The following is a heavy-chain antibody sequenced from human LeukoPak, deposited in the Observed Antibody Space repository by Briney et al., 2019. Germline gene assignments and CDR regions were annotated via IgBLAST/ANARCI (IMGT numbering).Heavy chain of an antibody. J-gene: IGHJ4*02. D-gene: IGHD3-22*01. CDR1: GFTFSNYW. CDR3: AKDRGDYYDSSGLFDY. Sequence: GGSLRLSCAASGFTFSNYWMHWVRQAPGKGLVWVSRINSDGINTSYADSVKGRFTISRDNAKNSLYLQMNSLRAEDTALYYCAKDRGDYYDSSGLFDYWGQGTLVTVSS. CDR2: INSDGINT. V-gene: IGHV3-74*01.